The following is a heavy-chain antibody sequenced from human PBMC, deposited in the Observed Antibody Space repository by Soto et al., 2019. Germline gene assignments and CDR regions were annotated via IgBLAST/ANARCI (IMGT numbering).Heavy chain of an antibody. CDR2: IYFDGITT. CDR3: ARESAMGIDY. D-gene: IGHD1-26*01. V-gene: IGHV3-74*01. Sequence: SGGSLRLSCTASGFTFNTHWMHWVRQAPGKGLVWVSRIYFDGITTNYADSVKGRLTVSRDNAKNTVYLHVNTLRDEDTAVYYCARESAMGIDYWGQGTLVTVSS. CDR1: GFTFNTHW. J-gene: IGHJ4*02.